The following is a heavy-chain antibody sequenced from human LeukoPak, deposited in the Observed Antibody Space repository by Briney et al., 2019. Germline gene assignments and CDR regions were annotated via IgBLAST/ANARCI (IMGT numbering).Heavy chain of an antibody. CDR3: AKDGFPFDILTGYYGQFDY. CDR1: GFNFSSYG. V-gene: IGHV3-30*02. CDR2: IRYDGSNK. D-gene: IGHD3-9*01. J-gene: IGHJ4*02. Sequence: GGSLRLSCAASGFNFSSYGMHWVRQAPGKGLEWVAFIRYDGSNKYYADSVKGRFTISRDNSKNTLYLQMNSLRAEDTAVYYCAKDGFPFDILTGYYGQFDYWGQGTLVTVSS.